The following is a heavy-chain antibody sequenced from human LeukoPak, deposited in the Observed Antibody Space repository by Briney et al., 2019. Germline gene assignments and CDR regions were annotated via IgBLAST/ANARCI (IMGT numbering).Heavy chain of an antibody. CDR3: ARDRGSYYEQDY. D-gene: IGHD1-26*01. Sequence: GGSLRLSCAASGFTFSSYAMHWVRQAPGKGLEWVAIISYDGSNKYYADSVKGRFTISRDNSKNTLYLQMNSLRAEDTAVYYCARDRGSYYEQDYWGQGTLVTVSS. J-gene: IGHJ4*02. CDR1: GFTFSSYA. V-gene: IGHV3-30-3*01. CDR2: ISYDGSNK.